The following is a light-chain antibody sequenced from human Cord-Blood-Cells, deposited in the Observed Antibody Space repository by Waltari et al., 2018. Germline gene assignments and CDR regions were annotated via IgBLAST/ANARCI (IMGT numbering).Light chain of an antibody. J-gene: IGKJ5*01. Sequence: EIVLTQSPGTLSLSPGERATLYCRASQSVSSSHLAWYQQKPGQAPRLLIYGASSRATGIPDRFSGSGSGTDFTLTISRLEPEDFAVYYCQQYGSSPFTFGQGTRLEIK. V-gene: IGKV3-20*01. CDR2: GAS. CDR1: QSVSSSH. CDR3: QQYGSSPFT.